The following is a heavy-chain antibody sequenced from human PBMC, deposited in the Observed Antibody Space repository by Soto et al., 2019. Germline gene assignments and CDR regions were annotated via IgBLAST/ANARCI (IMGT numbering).Heavy chain of an antibody. D-gene: IGHD3-22*01. CDR2: IYYSGST. CDR1: GGSISSGDYY. V-gene: IGHV4-30-4*01. CDR3: ARKVYYYDSSGYYFGPHLDY. J-gene: IGHJ4*02. Sequence: PSETLSLTCTVSGGSISSGDYYWSWIRQPPGKGLEWIGYIYYSGSTYYNPSLRSRVTISVDTSKNQFSLKLSSVTAADTAVYYCARKVYYYDSSGYYFGPHLDYWGQGTLVTVSS.